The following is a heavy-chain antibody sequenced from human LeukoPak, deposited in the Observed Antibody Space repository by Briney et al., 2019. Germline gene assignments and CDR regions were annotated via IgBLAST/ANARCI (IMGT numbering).Heavy chain of an antibody. CDR1: GFTFSSYA. D-gene: IGHD3-3*01. CDR3: VGFLEWLLYRKFDY. J-gene: IGHJ4*02. CDR2: ISGSGGNT. Sequence: PGGSLRLSCAASGFTFSSYAMSWVRQAPGKGLEWVSTISGSGGNTYYADSVKGRFTISRDNSKNTLYLQMNSLKDEDTAVYYCVGFLEWLLYRKFDYWGQGTLVTVSS. V-gene: IGHV3-23*01.